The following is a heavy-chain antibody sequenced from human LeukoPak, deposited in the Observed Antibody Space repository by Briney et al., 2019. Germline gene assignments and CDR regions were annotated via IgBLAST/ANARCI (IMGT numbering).Heavy chain of an antibody. Sequence: SGPTLVNPTQTLTLTCTFSGFSLSTGGVHVAWIRQPPGKALEWLALIYWDDDKRYSPSLKSRLTITKDSSKNQVFLTMANMDHVDSGTYYCAHGKVEIVPFDYWGPGTVVTVSS. D-gene: IGHD5-12*01. CDR2: IYWDDDK. V-gene: IGHV2-5*02. J-gene: IGHJ4*02. CDR3: AHGKVEIVPFDY. CDR1: GFSLSTGGVH.